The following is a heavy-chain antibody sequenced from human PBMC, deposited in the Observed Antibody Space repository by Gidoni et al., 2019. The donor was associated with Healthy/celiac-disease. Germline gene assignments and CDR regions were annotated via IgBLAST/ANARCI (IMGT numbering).Heavy chain of an antibody. V-gene: IGHV3-74*01. D-gene: IGHD3-22*01. CDR3: AREEYYYDSSGWFDP. CDR2: INSDGSST. CDR1: GFTFSSYW. J-gene: IGHJ5*02. Sequence: EVQLVESGGGLVQPGGSLRLSCAASGFTFSSYWMPWVRQATGKGLVWVSRINSDGSSTSYADSVKGRFTISRDNAKNTLYLQMNSLRAEDTAVYYCAREEYYYDSSGWFDPWGQGTLVTVSS.